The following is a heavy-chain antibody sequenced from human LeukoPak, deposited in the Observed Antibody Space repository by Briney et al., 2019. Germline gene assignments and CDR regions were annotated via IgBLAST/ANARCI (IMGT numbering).Heavy chain of an antibody. CDR2: INAGNGNT. J-gene: IGHJ4*02. V-gene: IGHV1-3*01. CDR3: ARGSIMGTTFDY. Sequence: ASVKVSCKASGYTFTSYAMHWVRQAPGQRLEWMGWINAGNGNTKYSQKFQGRVTITRDTSASTAYMELRSLRSDDTAVYYCARGSIMGTTFDYWGQGTLVTVSS. D-gene: IGHD1-26*01. CDR1: GYTFTSYA.